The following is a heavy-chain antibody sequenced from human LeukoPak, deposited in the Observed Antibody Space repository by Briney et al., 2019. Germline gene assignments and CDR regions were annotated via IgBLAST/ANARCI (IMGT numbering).Heavy chain of an antibody. J-gene: IGHJ4*02. CDR1: GFTFSSYS. V-gene: IGHV3-21*01. CDR2: ISSSSYI. D-gene: IGHD6-13*01. Sequence: GGSLRLSCAASGFTFSSYSMNWVRQAPGKGLEWVSSISSSSYIYYADSVKGRFTISRDNAKNSLYLQMNSLRAEDTAVYYCAREVIAAVPTFDYWGQGSLVTVSS. CDR3: AREVIAAVPTFDY.